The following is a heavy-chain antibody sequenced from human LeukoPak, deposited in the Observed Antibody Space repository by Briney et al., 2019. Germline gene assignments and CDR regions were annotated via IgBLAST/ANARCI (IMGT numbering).Heavy chain of an antibody. CDR2: IYYSGNT. CDR3: ARGLGFGEFNFDY. J-gene: IGHJ4*02. V-gene: IGHV4-39*01. CDR1: GVSISSSNSY. Sequence: SETLSLTCTVSGVSISSSNSYWGWIRQPPGKGLEWIGSIYYSGNTYYNASLKSQVSISIDTSKNQFSLKLSSVTAADTAVYYCARGLGFGEFNFDYWGQGTLVTVSS. D-gene: IGHD3-10*01.